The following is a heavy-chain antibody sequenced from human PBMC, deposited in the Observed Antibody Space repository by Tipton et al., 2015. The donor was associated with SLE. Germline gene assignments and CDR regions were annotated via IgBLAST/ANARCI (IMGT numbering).Heavy chain of an antibody. CDR2: IYHSGIT. CDR3: ARARRGSFYIHFNY. J-gene: IGHJ4*02. D-gene: IGHD1-26*01. Sequence: TLSLTCTVSGGSISSSSYYWGWIRQPPGKGLEWIGSIYHSGITYYNPSLKSRVTMSVDTPKNQFSLKLDSVTAADTAVYYCARARRGSFYIHFNYWGQGALVTVSS. CDR1: GGSISSSSYY. V-gene: IGHV4-39*07.